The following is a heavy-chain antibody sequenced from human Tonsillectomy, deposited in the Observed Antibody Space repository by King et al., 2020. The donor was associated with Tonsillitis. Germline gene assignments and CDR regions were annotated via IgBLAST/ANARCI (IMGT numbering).Heavy chain of an antibody. CDR1: GGSISSGAYY. J-gene: IGHJ4*02. CDR3: ARGEALSAFDY. D-gene: IGHD3-16*02. V-gene: IGHV4-31*03. Sequence: QLQESGPGLVKPSQTLSLTCTVSGGSISSGAYYWSWIRRHPGKGLEWIGYIYDSGSTYYNPSLKSRVNITVDTSKNQVSLKLSSVTAADTAVYYCARGEALSAFDYWGQANLVTVSS. CDR2: IYDSGST.